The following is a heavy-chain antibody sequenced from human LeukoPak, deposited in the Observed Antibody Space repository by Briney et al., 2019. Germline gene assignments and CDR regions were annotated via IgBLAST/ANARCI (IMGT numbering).Heavy chain of an antibody. CDR3: AGGDSSGWYFDY. J-gene: IGHJ4*02. Sequence: PGGSLRLSCAASGFTFEEHGMSWVGQAPGKGLEWVSGINWNGGSTGYGESAKGRFTISRDNAKNSLYLQMNSLRAEDTALYYCAGGDSSGWYFDYWGQGILVTVSS. CDR1: GFTFEEHG. CDR2: INWNGGST. D-gene: IGHD6-19*01. V-gene: IGHV3-20*04.